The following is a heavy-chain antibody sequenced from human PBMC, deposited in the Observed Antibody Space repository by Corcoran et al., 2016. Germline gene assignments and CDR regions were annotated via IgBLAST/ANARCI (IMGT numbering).Heavy chain of an antibody. Sequence: QVQLQQWGAGLLKPSETLSLTCAVYGGSFSGYYWSWIRQPPGKGLEWIGEINHSGSTNYNPSLKSRVTISVDTSKNQFSLKLSSVTAADTAVYYCAGTLGYCSGGSCYRGHYYYGMDVWGQGTTVTVSS. CDR1: GGSFSGYY. J-gene: IGHJ6*02. D-gene: IGHD2-15*01. V-gene: IGHV4-34*01. CDR3: AGTLGYCSGGSCYRGHYYYGMDV. CDR2: INHSGST.